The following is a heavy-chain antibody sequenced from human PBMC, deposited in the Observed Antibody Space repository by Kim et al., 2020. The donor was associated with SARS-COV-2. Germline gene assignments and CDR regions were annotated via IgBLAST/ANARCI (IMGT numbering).Heavy chain of an antibody. J-gene: IGHJ4*02. Sequence: YSPSFQAQVTISVDKSLSTAYLQWSSLKASDTAMYYCARASGYGSGPTGYWGQGTLVTVSS. D-gene: IGHD3-10*01. CDR3: ARASGYGSGPTGY. V-gene: IGHV5-51*01.